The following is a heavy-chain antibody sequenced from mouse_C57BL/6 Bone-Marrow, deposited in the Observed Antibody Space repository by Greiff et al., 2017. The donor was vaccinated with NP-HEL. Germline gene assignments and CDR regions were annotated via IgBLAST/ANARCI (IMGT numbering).Heavy chain of an antibody. CDR3: AREGYYGLFDY. CDR2: ISYSGST. CDR1: GYSITSGYD. Sequence: EVKLMESGPGMVKPSQSLSHTCTVTGYSITSGYDWHWIRHFPGNKLEWMGYISYSGSTNYNPSLKSRISITHDTSKNHFFLKLNSVTTEDTATYYCAREGYYGLFDYWGQGTTLTVSS. J-gene: IGHJ2*01. V-gene: IGHV3-1*01. D-gene: IGHD1-1*01.